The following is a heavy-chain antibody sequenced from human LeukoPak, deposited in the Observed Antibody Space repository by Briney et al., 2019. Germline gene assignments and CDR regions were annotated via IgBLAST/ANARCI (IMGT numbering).Heavy chain of an antibody. CDR1: GGSISSSSYY. D-gene: IGHD2-2*01. V-gene: IGHV4-31*03. CDR2: IYYSGRT. J-gene: IGHJ5*02. CDR3: ARARGDCSSASCSLRGWFDP. Sequence: SETLSLTCTVSGGSISSSSYYWSWIRQHPGKGLEWIGFIYYSGRTYYNPSLKSRVTISLHTSKNQFSLELISVTAADTALYYCARARGDCSSASCSLRGWFDPWGQGTLVTVSS.